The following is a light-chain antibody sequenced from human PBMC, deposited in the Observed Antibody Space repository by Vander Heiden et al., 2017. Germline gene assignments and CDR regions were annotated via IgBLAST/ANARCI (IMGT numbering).Light chain of an antibody. J-gene: IGLJ3*02. CDR2: INSDGSH. V-gene: IGLV4-69*01. CDR1: SGHSSYG. Sequence: QPVMSQSPSASASLGASVRLTCTLSSGHSSYGIAWHQQQPEKGTRYLMKINSDGSHNRGDGIPDRFSGSSSGAERYLTISSLQSDDEAVYYCQTWATDIVVFGGGTELTVL. CDR3: QTWATDIVV.